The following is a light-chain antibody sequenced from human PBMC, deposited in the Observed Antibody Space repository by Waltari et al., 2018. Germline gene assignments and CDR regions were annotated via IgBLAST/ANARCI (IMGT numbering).Light chain of an antibody. CDR2: GAS. Sequence: EIVMTQSPATLSVSPGERATLSCRASQSISSNLAWHQQKPGQAPRPLIYGASTRATGVPARFSGSGSGTDFTLTIDSLQSEDFAVYYCQQHNSWPRTFGQGTKVEIK. CDR1: QSISSN. CDR3: QQHNSWPRT. J-gene: IGKJ1*01. V-gene: IGKV3-15*01.